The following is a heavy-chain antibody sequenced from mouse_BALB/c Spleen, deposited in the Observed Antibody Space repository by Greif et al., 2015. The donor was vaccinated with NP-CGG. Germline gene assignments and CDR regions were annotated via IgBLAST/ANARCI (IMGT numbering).Heavy chain of an antibody. V-gene: IGHV14-3*02. CDR2: IDPANGNT. Sequence: EVQLQESGAELVKPGASVKLSCTASGFNIKDTYMHWVKQRPEQGLEWIGRIDPANGNTKYDPKFQGKATITADTSSNTAYLQLSSQTSEDTSVYYCARWDWYFDVWGAGTTVTVSS. CDR3: ARWDWYFDV. CDR1: GFNIKDTY. J-gene: IGHJ1*01.